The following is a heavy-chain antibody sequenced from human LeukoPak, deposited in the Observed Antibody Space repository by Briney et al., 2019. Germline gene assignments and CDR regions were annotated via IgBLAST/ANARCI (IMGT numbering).Heavy chain of an antibody. V-gene: IGHV3-64*01. Sequence: GGSLRLSCAASGFTFSNYAMHWVRQAPGKRLEYVSAISSNGGSTYYANSVKGRFTISRDKSKNTVYLKMGSLRAEDMAVYYCARETRRGDAFDIWGQETMVTVSS. J-gene: IGHJ3*02. CDR3: ARETRRGDAFDI. CDR2: ISSNGGST. D-gene: IGHD3-16*01. CDR1: GFTFSNYA.